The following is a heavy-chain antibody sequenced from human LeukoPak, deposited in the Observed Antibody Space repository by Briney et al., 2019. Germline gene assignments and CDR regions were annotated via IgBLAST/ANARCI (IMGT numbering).Heavy chain of an antibody. D-gene: IGHD6-13*01. V-gene: IGHV3-21*01. CDR1: GFTFISYS. CDR2: ISGTSNYI. J-gene: IGHJ4*02. Sequence: PVGSLRLSCAASGFTFISYSMNWVRQAPGNGLEYVSSISGTSNYIFYADSVKGRFTISRDNAKNSLYLQMNSLRAEDTAVYYCARGAAAGDYWGQGTLVTVSS. CDR3: ARGAAAGDY.